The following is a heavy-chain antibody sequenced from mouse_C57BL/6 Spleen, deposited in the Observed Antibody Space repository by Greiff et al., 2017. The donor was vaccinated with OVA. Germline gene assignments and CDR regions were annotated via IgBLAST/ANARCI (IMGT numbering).Heavy chain of an antibody. V-gene: IGHV1-62-2*01. CDR2: FYPGSGSI. Sequence: QVQLQQSGAELVKPGASVKLSCKASGYTFTEYTIHWVKQRSGQGLEWIGWFYPGSGSIKYNEKFKDKATLTADKSSSTVYMELSRLTSEDSAVYFCARHGLIDYYGSSPCFDYWGQGTTLTVSS. CDR3: ARHGLIDYYGSSPCFDY. CDR1: GYTFTEYT. J-gene: IGHJ2*01. D-gene: IGHD1-1*01.